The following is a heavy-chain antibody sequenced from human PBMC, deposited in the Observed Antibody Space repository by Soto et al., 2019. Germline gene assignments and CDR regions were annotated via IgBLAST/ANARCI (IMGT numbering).Heavy chain of an antibody. CDR2: IIPILGIA. CDR3: ARDELGLYYYGMDV. V-gene: IGHV1-69*08. CDR1: GGTFSSYT. J-gene: IGHJ6*02. D-gene: IGHD1-7*01. Sequence: QVQLVQSGAEVKKPGSSVKVSCKASGGTFSSYTISWVRQAPGQGLEWMGRIIPILGIANYAQKFQGRVTITADKSTSTAYMELSSLRSEDTAVYYCARDELGLYYYGMDVWGQGTTVTVSS.